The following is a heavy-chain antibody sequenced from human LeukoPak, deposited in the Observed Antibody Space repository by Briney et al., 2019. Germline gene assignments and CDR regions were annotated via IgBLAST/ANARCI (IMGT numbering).Heavy chain of an antibody. D-gene: IGHD6-19*01. V-gene: IGHV3-30-3*01. Sequence: GGSLRLSCAASGLTFSSYAMHWVRQAPGEGLEWVAVISDDGINKYYADSVKGRFTISRDNSKNTLYLQMNSLRAEDTAVYFCARDRYSSGWYDTNWFDPWGQGTLVTVSS. CDR3: ARDRYSSGWYDTNWFDP. CDR1: GLTFSSYA. CDR2: ISDDGINK. J-gene: IGHJ5*02.